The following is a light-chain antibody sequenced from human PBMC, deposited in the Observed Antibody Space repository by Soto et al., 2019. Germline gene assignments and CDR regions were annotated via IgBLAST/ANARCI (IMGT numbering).Light chain of an antibody. CDR1: ESIARD. CDR2: AAS. V-gene: IGKV1-39*01. J-gene: IGKJ5*01. Sequence: DIQMTQWPSSLSASVGDRVTITCRASESIARDLNWYQQKPGKAPKLLIYAASSLQNGVPSRFRGGGSGTDFTLTISNLQPEDFATYYCQQTYSTLSITFGQGTRLEIK. CDR3: QQTYSTLSIT.